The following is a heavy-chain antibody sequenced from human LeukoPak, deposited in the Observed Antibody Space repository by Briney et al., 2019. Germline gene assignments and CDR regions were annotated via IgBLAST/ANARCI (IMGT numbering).Heavy chain of an antibody. CDR2: ISSSGSTI. CDR3: AKEGNRIAARTVDP. J-gene: IGHJ5*02. D-gene: IGHD6-6*01. Sequence: PGGSLRLSCAASGFTFSDYYMSWIRQAPGKGLEWVSYISSSGSTIYYADSVKGRFTISRDNAKNTLYLQMNSLRAEDTAVYYCAKEGNRIAARTVDPWGQGTLVTVSS. V-gene: IGHV3-11*01. CDR1: GFTFSDYY.